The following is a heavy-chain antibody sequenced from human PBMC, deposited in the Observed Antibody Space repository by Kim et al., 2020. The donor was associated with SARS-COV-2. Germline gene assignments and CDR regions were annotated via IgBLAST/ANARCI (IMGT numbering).Heavy chain of an antibody. D-gene: IGHD7-27*01. CDR2: NSDT. J-gene: IGHJ4*02. Sequence: NSDTNYADAVRGRSTISRVNAKNSLYLQMSSLRAEDTSVYYCAIYPGDASYWGQGTLVTVSS. CDR3: AIYPGDASY. V-gene: IGHV3-11*03.